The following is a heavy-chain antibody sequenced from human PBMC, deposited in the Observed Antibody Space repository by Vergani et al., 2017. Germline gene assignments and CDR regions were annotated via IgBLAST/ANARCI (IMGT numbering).Heavy chain of an antibody. V-gene: IGHV3-11*01. CDR1: GASVNPYY. CDR3: GRKQSPASLMDKPIDI. D-gene: IGHD1/OR15-1a*01. J-gene: IGHJ5*02. Sequence: QVKLQESGPGLVKPSETLSLTCTVSGASVNPYYWSWIRQTPGKGLEWLAHISDGGETKMYAESLKGRFTVSRDNTKNLLILQMKTLKVDDTATYYCGRKQSPASLMDKPIDIWGQGTLVTVSS. CDR2: ISDGGETK.